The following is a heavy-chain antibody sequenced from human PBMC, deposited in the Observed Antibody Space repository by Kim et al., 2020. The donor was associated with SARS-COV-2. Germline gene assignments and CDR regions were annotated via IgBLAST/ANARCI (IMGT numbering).Heavy chain of an antibody. D-gene: IGHD3-9*01. J-gene: IGHJ3*02. V-gene: IGHV4-34*01. CDR2: INHSGST. CDR1: GGSFSGYY. CDR3: ARGGRYYDILTGYQTPAHRNKAFDI. Sequence: SETLSLTCAVYGGSFSGYYWSWIRQPPGKGLEWIGEINHSGSTNYNPSLKSRVTISVDTSKNQFSLKLSSVTAADTAVYYCARGGRYYDILTGYQTPAHRNKAFDIWGQGTMVTVS.